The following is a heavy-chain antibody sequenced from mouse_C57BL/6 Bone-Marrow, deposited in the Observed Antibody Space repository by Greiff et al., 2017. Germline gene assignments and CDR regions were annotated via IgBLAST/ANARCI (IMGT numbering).Heavy chain of an antibody. J-gene: IGHJ2*01. V-gene: IGHV5-4*01. CDR1: GFTFSSSA. Sequence: EVHLVESGGGLVKPGGSLKLSCAASGFTFSSSAMSWVRQTPEKRLEWVATISDGGSYTYYPANVQGRFTISRDTAKNNLYLQMSHLKSEDTAMYYCARGRGYDGYPFDYWGQGTTLTVSS. CDR2: ISDGGSYT. CDR3: ARGRGYDGYPFDY. D-gene: IGHD2-3*01.